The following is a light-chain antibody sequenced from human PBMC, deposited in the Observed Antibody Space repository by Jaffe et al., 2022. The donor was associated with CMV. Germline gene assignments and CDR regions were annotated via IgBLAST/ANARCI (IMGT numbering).Light chain of an antibody. V-gene: IGLV3-21*04. Sequence: SYVLTQPPSESVAPGKTATITCGGNNLGGRSVHWYQQRPGQAPVLLISFDSDRASDIPERISGSNSGKTATLTISRAEAGDEADYYCQVWDSSRNHVVFGGGTKLTVL. CDR1: NLGGRS. J-gene: IGLJ2*01. CDR3: QVWDSSRNHVV. CDR2: FDS.